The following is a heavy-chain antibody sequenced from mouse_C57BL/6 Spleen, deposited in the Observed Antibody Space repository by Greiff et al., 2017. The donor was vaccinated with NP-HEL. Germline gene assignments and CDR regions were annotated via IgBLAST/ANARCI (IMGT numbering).Heavy chain of an antibody. CDR2: ISNGGGST. V-gene: IGHV5-12*01. CDR3: ARDGLRYRDY. Sequence: EVKLMESGGGLVQPGGSLKLSCAASGFTFSDYYMYWVRQTPEKRLEWVAYISNGGGSTYYPDTVKGRFTISRDNAKNTLYLQMSRLKSEDTAMYYCARDGLRYRDYWGQGTTLTVSS. D-gene: IGHD1-1*01. J-gene: IGHJ2*01. CDR1: GFTFSDYY.